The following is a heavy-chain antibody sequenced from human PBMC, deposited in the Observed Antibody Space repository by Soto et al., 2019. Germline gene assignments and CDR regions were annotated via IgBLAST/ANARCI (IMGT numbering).Heavy chain of an antibody. Sequence: PGGSLGLSCAAAGFSFSSYAMSWVRQAPGKGLEWVSTISGSGGGTYYADSMKGRFTISRDNSKNTLYVQMYSMRVEDTAGYYCARESVHWGQGALVNGSS. J-gene: IGHJ4*02. V-gene: IGHV3-23*01. CDR1: GFSFSSYA. CDR2: ISGSGGGT. CDR3: ARESVH.